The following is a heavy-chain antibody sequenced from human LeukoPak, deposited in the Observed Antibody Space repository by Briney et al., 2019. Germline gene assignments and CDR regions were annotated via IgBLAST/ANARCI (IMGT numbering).Heavy chain of an antibody. V-gene: IGHV4-59*08. Sequence: SETLSLTCTVSGGSISSYYWHWIRQPPGKGLEWIGYIYYSGSTDYNPSLKSRVTISVDTSKNQFSLYLSSVTAADTAHYYCARSSYDYDSFDSWGQGTLVTVSS. D-gene: IGHD3-22*01. CDR3: ARSSYDYDSFDS. CDR1: GGSISSYY. J-gene: IGHJ4*02. CDR2: IYYSGST.